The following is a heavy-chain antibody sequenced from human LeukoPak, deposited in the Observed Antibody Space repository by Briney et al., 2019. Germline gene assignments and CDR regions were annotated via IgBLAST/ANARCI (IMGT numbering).Heavy chain of an antibody. CDR2: ISAYNSNT. D-gene: IGHD3-16*01. CDR1: GYTFTSYG. J-gene: IGHJ4*02. Sequence: GASVKVSCKASGYTFTSYGISWVRQAPGQGLEWMGWISAYNSNTNYAQKLQGRVTMTTDTSTSTAYMELRSLRSDDTAVYYCATTYYDYVWGSHSSGYYYDYWGQGTLVTVSS. CDR3: ATTYYDYVWGSHSSGYYYDY. V-gene: IGHV1-18*01.